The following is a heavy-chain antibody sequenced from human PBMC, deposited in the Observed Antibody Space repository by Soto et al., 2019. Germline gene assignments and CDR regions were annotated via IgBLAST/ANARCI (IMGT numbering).Heavy chain of an antibody. Sequence: QVQLVESGGGVVQPGMSLRLSCAASGFTFSSYGMHWVRQAPGKGLEWVAVIWYDGSNKYFADSVKGRFTISRDNSKNTLYLQMSSLRAEDTAVYYCARDVLIVSVAGTVGIDYWGQGTLVTVSS. J-gene: IGHJ4*02. D-gene: IGHD6-19*01. V-gene: IGHV3-33*01. CDR2: IWYDGSNK. CDR3: ARDVLIVSVAGTVGIDY. CDR1: GFTFSSYG.